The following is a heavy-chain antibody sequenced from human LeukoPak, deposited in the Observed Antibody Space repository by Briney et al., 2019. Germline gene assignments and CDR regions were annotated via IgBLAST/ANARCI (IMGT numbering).Heavy chain of an antibody. V-gene: IGHV4-28*01. D-gene: IGHD2-2*02. J-gene: IGHJ4*02. Sequence: SETLSLTCAVSGYSISSSNWWGWIRQPPGKGLEWIGYIYYSGSTYYNPSLKSRATMSVDTSKNQFSLKLSSVTAVDTAVYYCAKSMQLYGGIDYWGQGTLVTVSS. CDR2: IYYSGST. CDR3: AKSMQLYGGIDY. CDR1: GYSISSSNW.